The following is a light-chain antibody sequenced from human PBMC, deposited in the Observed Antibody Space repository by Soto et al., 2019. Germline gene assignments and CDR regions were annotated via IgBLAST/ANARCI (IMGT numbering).Light chain of an antibody. CDR3: SSYAGSNDRWV. CDR2: EVS. Sequence: QSALTQPPSASGSPGQSVTISCTGTSSDIGAYNYVSWYQQHPGKAPKLMIHEVSKRPSGVPDRFSGSKSGNTASLTVSGLQAEEDADYYCSSYAGSNDRWVFGGGTKLTVL. CDR1: SSDIGAYNY. V-gene: IGLV2-8*01. J-gene: IGLJ3*02.